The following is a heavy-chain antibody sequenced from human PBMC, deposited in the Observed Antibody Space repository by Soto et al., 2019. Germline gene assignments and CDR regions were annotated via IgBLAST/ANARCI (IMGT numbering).Heavy chain of an antibody. V-gene: IGHV4-34*01. CDR2: IHPSGST. CDR1: DESLSGYY. J-gene: IGHJ5*02. CDR3: SRGIDAYKGGRT. D-gene: IGHD1-1*01. Sequence: SETLSLTCAVYDESLSGYYYTWTRQPPGKGLEWIGEIHPSGSTHYNPSLKARVTLSQDTSKKQLSLNLISVTAADTAVYYCSRGIDAYKGGRTWGQGTLVTVSS.